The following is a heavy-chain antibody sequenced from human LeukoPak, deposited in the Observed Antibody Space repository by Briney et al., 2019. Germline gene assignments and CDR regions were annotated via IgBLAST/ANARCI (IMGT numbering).Heavy chain of an antibody. Sequence: SETLSLTCTVSGGSISSYYWSWIRQPPGKGLEWIGYIYYSGSTNYNPSLKSRVTISVDTSKNQFSLKLSSVTAADTAVYYCARAPIGPSPFWSGYEQANWFDPWGQGTLVTVSS. CDR3: ARAPIGPSPFWSGYEQANWFDP. J-gene: IGHJ5*02. CDR1: GGSISSYY. D-gene: IGHD3-3*01. CDR2: IYYSGST. V-gene: IGHV4-59*01.